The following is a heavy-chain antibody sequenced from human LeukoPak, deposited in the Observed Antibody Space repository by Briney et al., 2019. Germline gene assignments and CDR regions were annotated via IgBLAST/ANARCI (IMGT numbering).Heavy chain of an antibody. J-gene: IGHJ5*02. D-gene: IGHD3-3*01. CDR3: ARCPYYDFWSADNWFDP. V-gene: IGHV1-2*02. CDR2: INPNSGGT. CDR1: GYTFTSYG. Sequence: ASVKVSCKASGYTFTSYGISWVRQAPGQGLEWMGWINPNSGGTNYAQKFQGRVTMTRDTSISTAYMELSRLRSDDTAVYYCARCPYYDFWSADNWFDPWGQGTLVTVSS.